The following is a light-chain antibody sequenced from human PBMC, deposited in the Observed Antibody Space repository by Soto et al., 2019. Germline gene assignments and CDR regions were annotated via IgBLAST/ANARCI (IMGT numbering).Light chain of an antibody. CDR3: QQYGSSLKT. CDR2: GAS. Sequence: EIVLTQSPGTLSLSPGERATLSCRASQSVSSSYLAWYQQKPGQAPRLLIYGASSRATRIPDRFSGSGSGTDFTLTISRLEPEDFAVYYCQQYGSSLKTFGQGTKLEIK. J-gene: IGKJ2*01. V-gene: IGKV3-20*01. CDR1: QSVSSSY.